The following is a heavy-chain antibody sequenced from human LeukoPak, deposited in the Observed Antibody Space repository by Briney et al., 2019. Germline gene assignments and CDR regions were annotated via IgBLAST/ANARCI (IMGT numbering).Heavy chain of an antibody. CDR3: AREASYCSSTSCYYDY. CDR2: INYSGTT. V-gene: IGHV4-39*07. Sequence: SETLSLTCTVSGGSISSSNYYWGWIRQPPGKGLEWIGSINYSGTTYYNPSLKSRVTISVDTSKNQFSLKLSSVTAADTAVYYCAREASYCSSTSCYYDYWGQGTLVTVSS. D-gene: IGHD2-2*01. J-gene: IGHJ4*02. CDR1: GGSISSSNYY.